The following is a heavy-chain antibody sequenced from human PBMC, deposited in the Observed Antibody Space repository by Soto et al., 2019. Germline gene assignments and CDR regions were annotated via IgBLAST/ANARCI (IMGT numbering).Heavy chain of an antibody. CDR1: GDTFSSYA. V-gene: IGHV1-69*13. CDR2: IIPTFGRT. CDR3: ARDPLSSFAMDV. Sequence: SEKVSCKASGDTFSSYAISWVRQAPGKGLEWMGKIIPTFGRTNYAQKFQGRLTISADDSTSTAYMELRSLVSEDTAVYYCARDPLSSFAMDVWGQGTTVTVSS. J-gene: IGHJ6*02. D-gene: IGHD6-6*01.